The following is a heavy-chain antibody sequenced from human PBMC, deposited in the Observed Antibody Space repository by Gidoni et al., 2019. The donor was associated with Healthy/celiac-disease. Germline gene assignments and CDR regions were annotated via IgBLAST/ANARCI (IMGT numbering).Heavy chain of an antibody. CDR3: AKDSDSSWYANNFDY. J-gene: IGHJ4*02. Sequence: EVQLVESGGGLVQPGRSLSLSCAASGFTFDDYAMHWVRQAPGKGLEWVSGISGNSGSIGYADSVKGRFTISRDNAKNSLYLQMNSLRAEDTALYYCAKDSDSSWYANNFDYWGQGTLVTVSS. D-gene: IGHD6-13*01. V-gene: IGHV3-9*01. CDR1: GFTFDDYA. CDR2: ISGNSGSI.